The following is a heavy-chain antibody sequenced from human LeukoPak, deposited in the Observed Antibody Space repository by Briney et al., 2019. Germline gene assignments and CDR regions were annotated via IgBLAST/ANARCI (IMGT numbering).Heavy chain of an antibody. Sequence: GGSLRLSCAASGLTFRTLGMHWVRQAPGKGLEWVAAIFYDGITKKYADSVKGRFTISRDNSRNSLYLQMNSLRAEDTAVYYCARSSTIFGVVPNWGQGTLVTVSS. CDR2: IFYDGITK. CDR3: ARSSTIFGVVPN. D-gene: IGHD3-3*01. V-gene: IGHV3-33*01. CDR1: GLTFRTLG. J-gene: IGHJ4*02.